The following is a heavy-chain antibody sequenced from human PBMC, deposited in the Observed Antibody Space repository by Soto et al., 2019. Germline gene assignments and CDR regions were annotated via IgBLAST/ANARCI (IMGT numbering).Heavy chain of an antibody. CDR3: VRPNFGALTHFDF. V-gene: IGHV5-51*01. J-gene: IGHJ4*02. D-gene: IGHD3-16*01. Sequence: GESLKISCKGSGYSFTNYWIGWVRQTPGKGLEWMGIIFPGDSDTRYNPSFEGQVTVSADESISTAYLQWNTLKASDTAMYYCVRPNFGALTHFDFWGQGTLVTVSS. CDR1: GYSFTNYW. CDR2: IFPGDSDT.